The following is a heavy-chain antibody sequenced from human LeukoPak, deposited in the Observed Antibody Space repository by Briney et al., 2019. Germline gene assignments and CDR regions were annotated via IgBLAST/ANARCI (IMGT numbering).Heavy chain of an antibody. V-gene: IGHV4-38-2*02. Sequence: PSETLSLTCTVSGYSISSGYYWGWIRQPPGKGLEWIGSIYHSGSTYYNPSLKSRVTISVDTSKNQFSLKLSSVTAADTAVYCCARVQYSSSWYHYYYMDVWGKGTTVTVSS. CDR2: IYHSGST. CDR3: ARVQYSSSWYHYYYMDV. J-gene: IGHJ6*03. D-gene: IGHD6-13*01. CDR1: GYSISSGYY.